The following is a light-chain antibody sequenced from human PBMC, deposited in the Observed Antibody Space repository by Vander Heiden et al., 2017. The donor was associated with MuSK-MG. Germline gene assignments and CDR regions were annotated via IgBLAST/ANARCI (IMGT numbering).Light chain of an antibody. V-gene: IGKV3-15*01. J-gene: IGKJ3*01. Sequence: DIVMTQSPATLSVSPGERATLPCRASQGLTTNLAWYHQKPGQAPRLLIYGISVRAAGVPARFSGTGSETDFTLTISSLQSEDFGVYFCQRFHRWRLTFGPGTRVDFK. CDR2: GIS. CDR3: QRFHRWRLT. CDR1: QGLTTN.